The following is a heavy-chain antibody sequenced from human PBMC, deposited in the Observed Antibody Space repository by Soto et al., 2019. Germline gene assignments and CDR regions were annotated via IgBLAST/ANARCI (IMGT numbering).Heavy chain of an antibody. D-gene: IGHD4-17*01. V-gene: IGHV5-51*01. CDR3: ARHDYGDYVGRFSYGMDV. J-gene: IGHJ6*02. CDR2: IYPGDSDT. Sequence: GESLKISCKGSGYSFTSYWIGWVRQMPGKGLEWMGIIYPGDSDTRYSPSFQGQVTISADKSISTAYLQWSSLKASDTAVYYCARHDYGDYVGRFSYGMDVWGQGTTVTVSS. CDR1: GYSFTSYW.